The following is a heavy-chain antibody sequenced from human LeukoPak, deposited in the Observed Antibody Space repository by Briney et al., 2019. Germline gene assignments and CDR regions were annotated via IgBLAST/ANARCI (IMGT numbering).Heavy chain of an antibody. CDR1: GFTFSSYA. CDR3: ARGSIAMSGFDP. CDR2: ISSSGNYI. Sequence: GGSLRLSCAASGFTFSSYAMSWVRQAPGKGLEWVSSISSSGNYIYYADSMKGRFTISRDNAKNSLYLQMNSLRAEDTAVYYCARGSIAMSGFDPWGQGTLVTVSS. J-gene: IGHJ5*02. V-gene: IGHV3-21*01.